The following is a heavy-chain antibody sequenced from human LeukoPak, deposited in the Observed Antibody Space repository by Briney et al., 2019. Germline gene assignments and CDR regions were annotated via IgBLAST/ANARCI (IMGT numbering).Heavy chain of an antibody. Sequence: GGSLILSCVASGFTFSDYGIYWVRQAPGKGLEHVSAISSTGTYTYYANSVRGRFTISRDNSRNTLYLQMGSLRAEDMAVYYCARGPTVTTFNAFDLWGQGTMVTVSS. V-gene: IGHV3-64*01. CDR2: ISSTGTYT. CDR3: ARGPTVTTFNAFDL. J-gene: IGHJ3*01. CDR1: GFTFSDYG. D-gene: IGHD4-17*01.